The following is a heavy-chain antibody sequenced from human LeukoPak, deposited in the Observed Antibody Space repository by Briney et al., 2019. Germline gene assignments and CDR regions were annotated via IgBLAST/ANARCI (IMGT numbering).Heavy chain of an antibody. D-gene: IGHD6-19*01. CDR1: GVSISSYY. V-gene: IGHV4-59*01. CDR2: IYYSGSS. Sequence: SETLSLTCTASGVSISSYYLSWIRQPPGKGLEWIGYIYYSGSSNYNPSLKSRVTISVDTSKNQFSLKLSSVTAADTAVYYCARSLGGWSNWFDPWGQGTLVTVSS. CDR3: ARSLGGWSNWFDP. J-gene: IGHJ5*02.